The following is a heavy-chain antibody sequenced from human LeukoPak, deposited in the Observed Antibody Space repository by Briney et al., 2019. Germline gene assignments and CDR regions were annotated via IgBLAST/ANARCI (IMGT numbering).Heavy chain of an antibody. J-gene: IGHJ4*02. CDR3: ARDLDNIDVVVAATSGSDY. D-gene: IGHD2-15*01. V-gene: IGHV1-2*02. CDR1: GYPFTGYY. Sequence: GASVKVSCKASGYPFTGYYMHWVRQAPGQRLEWMGWINPNSGGTNYAQKFQGRVTMTRDTSISTAYMELSRLRSDDTGVYYCARDLDNIDVVVAATSGSDYWGQRTLVSVSS. CDR2: INPNSGGT.